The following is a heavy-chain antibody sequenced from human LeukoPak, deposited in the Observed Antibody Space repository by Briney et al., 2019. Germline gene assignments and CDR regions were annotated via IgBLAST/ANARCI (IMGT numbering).Heavy chain of an antibody. CDR2: ISSSSSYI. V-gene: IGHV3-21*01. Sequence: GGSLRLSCAASGFTFSSYAMSWVRQAPGKGLEWVSSISSSSSYIYYADSVKGRFTISRDNAKNSLYLQMNSLRAEDTAVYYCARDYSYSSSWYWFDPWGQGTLVTVSS. D-gene: IGHD6-13*01. CDR3: ARDYSYSSSWYWFDP. CDR1: GFTFSSYA. J-gene: IGHJ5*02.